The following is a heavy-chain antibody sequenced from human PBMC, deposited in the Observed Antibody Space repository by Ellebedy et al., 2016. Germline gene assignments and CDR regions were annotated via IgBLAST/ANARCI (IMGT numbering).Heavy chain of an antibody. CDR3: ARDSTTNWFDP. CDR1: GYTFTSYY. V-gene: IGHV1-46*04. D-gene: IGHD2-2*01. Sequence: ASVKVSCKASGYTFTSYYMHWVRQAPGQGLEWMGIINPSGGSTSYAQKLQGRVTMTRDTSTSTVYMELSSLRSEDTAVYYCARDSTTNWFDPWGQGTLVTVSS. CDR2: INPSGGST. J-gene: IGHJ5*02.